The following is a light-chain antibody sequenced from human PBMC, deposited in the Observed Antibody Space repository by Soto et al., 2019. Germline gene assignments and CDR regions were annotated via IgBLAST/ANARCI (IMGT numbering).Light chain of an antibody. V-gene: IGKV3-11*01. CDR1: QSVSSY. J-gene: IGKJ2*01. CDR2: DVS. CDR3: HQRGDWPLRYV. Sequence: EVALTQSPATLSLSPGERATLSCRASQSVSSYLAWYRQKPGQAPRLLIHDVSNRATGIPARFSGSGSGTEFTHTITSLEPEDFAVYYCHQRGDWPLRYVFGQGTKLEIK.